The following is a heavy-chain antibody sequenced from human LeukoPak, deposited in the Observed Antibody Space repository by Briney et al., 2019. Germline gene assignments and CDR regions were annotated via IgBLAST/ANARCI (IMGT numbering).Heavy chain of an antibody. CDR1: GYTFTGYY. CDR3: ARLRFGELPPSPPHDY. J-gene: IGHJ4*02. V-gene: IGHV1-2*02. Sequence: ASVKVSCKASGYTFTGYYMHWVRQAPGQGLEWMGWINPNSGGTNYAQKFQGRVTMTRDTSISTAYMELSRLRSDDTAVYYCARLRFGELPPSPPHDYWGQGTLVTVSS. D-gene: IGHD3-10*01. CDR2: INPNSGGT.